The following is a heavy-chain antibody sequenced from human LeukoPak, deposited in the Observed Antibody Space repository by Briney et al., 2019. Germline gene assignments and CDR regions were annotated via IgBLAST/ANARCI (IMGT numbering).Heavy chain of an antibody. Sequence: SVKVSCKVSGYSLNELSMHWVRQAPGQGLEWMGGIIPIFGTANYAQKFQGRVTITADESTSTAYMELSSLRSEDTAVYYCARGNNYYDSSGDWGQGTMVTVSS. D-gene: IGHD3-22*01. CDR3: ARGNNYYDSSGD. CDR1: GYSLNELS. V-gene: IGHV1-69*13. CDR2: IIPIFGTA. J-gene: IGHJ3*01.